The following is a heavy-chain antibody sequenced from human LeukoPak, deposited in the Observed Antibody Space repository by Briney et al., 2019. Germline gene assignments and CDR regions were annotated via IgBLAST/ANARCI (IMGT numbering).Heavy chain of an antibody. J-gene: IGHJ6*02. CDR2: IKQDGSEK. D-gene: IGHD2-2*01. CDR3: ARDHELRYCSSTSCYYYYYGMDV. V-gene: IGHV3-7*01. CDR1: GFTSSSYW. Sequence: GGSLRLSCAASGFTSSSYWMSWVRQAPGKGLEWVANIKQDGSEKYYVDSVKGRFTISRDNAKNSLYLQMNSLRAEDTAVYYCARDHELRYCSSTSCYYYYYGMDVWGQGTTVTVSS.